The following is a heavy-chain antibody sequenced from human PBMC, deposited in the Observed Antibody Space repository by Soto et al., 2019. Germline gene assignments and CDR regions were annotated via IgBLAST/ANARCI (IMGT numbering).Heavy chain of an antibody. Sequence: PGGSLRLSCPASGFTFSSSAMSWVRQSPGKGLEWVSAISGSGGSTYYADTVKGRFTVSRDNSKNTLYLQMNSLRAEDTAVYYCARSGYYYPLDFDHWGQGNLVTVSS. CDR1: GFTFSSSA. D-gene: IGHD3-22*01. CDR2: ISGSGGST. J-gene: IGHJ4*02. V-gene: IGHV3-23*01. CDR3: ARSGYYYPLDFDH.